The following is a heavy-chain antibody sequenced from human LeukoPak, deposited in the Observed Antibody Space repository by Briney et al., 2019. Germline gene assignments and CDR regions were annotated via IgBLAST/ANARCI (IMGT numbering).Heavy chain of an antibody. D-gene: IGHD3-22*01. CDR3: ARHSLWLEFDY. J-gene: IGHJ4*02. V-gene: IGHV4-4*07. Sequence: SETLSLTCTVSGGSINTSYWSWIRLPAGKRLEWIGRVYSSGKTAYNPSLRSRVTMSEDTSKNQFSLKLSSVTAAYTAVYYCARHSLWLEFDYWGQGTLVTVSS. CDR2: VYSSGKT. CDR1: GGSINTSY.